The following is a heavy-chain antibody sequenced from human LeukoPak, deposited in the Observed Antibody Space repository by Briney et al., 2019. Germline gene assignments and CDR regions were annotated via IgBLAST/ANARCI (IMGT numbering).Heavy chain of an antibody. Sequence: EASVKVSCKASGYTFTGYYMHWVRQAPGQGLEWMGWINPNSGGTNYAQKFQGRVTMTRDTSISTAYTELSRLRSDDTAVYYCARAPSLLWFGEPYYYGMDVWGQGTTVTVSS. V-gene: IGHV1-2*02. D-gene: IGHD3-10*01. J-gene: IGHJ6*02. CDR2: INPNSGGT. CDR3: ARAPSLLWFGEPYYYGMDV. CDR1: GYTFTGYY.